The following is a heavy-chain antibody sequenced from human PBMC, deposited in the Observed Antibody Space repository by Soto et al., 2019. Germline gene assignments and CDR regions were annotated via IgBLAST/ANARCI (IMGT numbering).Heavy chain of an antibody. Sequence: SETLSLTCTVSGGSISSYYWSWIRQPPGKGLEWIGYIYYSGSTNYNPSLKSRVTISVDTSKNQFSLKLSSVTAADTAVYYCARVVGMGKQQLVPDYWGQGTLVTVSS. V-gene: IGHV4-59*01. CDR3: ARVVGMGKQQLVPDY. CDR1: GGSISSYY. J-gene: IGHJ4*02. D-gene: IGHD6-13*01. CDR2: IYYSGST.